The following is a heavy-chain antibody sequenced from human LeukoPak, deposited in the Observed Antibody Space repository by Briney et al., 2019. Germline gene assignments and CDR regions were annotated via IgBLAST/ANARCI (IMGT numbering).Heavy chain of an antibody. V-gene: IGHV4-34*01. CDR2: INHSGST. CDR3: ARVARIAAAGKIDY. J-gene: IGHJ4*02. CDR1: GGSISSYY. D-gene: IGHD6-25*01. Sequence: PSETLSLTCTVSGGSISSYYWSWIRQPPGKGLEWIGEINHSGSTNYNPSLKSRVTISVDTSKNQFSLKLSSVTAADTAVYYCARVARIAAAGKIDYWGQGTLVTVSS.